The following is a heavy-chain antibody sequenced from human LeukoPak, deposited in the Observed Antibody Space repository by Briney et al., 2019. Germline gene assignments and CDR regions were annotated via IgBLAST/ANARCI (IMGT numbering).Heavy chain of an antibody. D-gene: IGHD6-13*01. CDR2: IYYSGST. J-gene: IGHJ4*02. Sequence: SETLSLTCAVYGGSFSGYYWSWIRQPPGKGLEWIGYIYYSGSTNYNPSLKSRVTISVDTSKNQFSLKLSSVTAADTAVYYCARSDSSSWIDYWGQGTLVTVSS. CDR1: GGSFSGYY. V-gene: IGHV4-59*01. CDR3: ARSDSSSWIDY.